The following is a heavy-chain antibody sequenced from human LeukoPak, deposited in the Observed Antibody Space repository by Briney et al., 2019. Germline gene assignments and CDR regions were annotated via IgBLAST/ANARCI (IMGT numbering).Heavy chain of an antibody. CDR3: AKDLRWLQRDDAFDI. CDR1: GFTFSSYA. CDR2: ISGSGGST. Sequence: GRSLRLSCAASGFTFSSYAMSWVRQAPGKGLEWVSAISGSGGSTYYADSVRGRFTISRDNSKNTLYLQMNSLRAEDTAVYYCAKDLRWLQRDDAFDIWGQGTMVTVSS. V-gene: IGHV3-23*01. D-gene: IGHD5-24*01. J-gene: IGHJ3*02.